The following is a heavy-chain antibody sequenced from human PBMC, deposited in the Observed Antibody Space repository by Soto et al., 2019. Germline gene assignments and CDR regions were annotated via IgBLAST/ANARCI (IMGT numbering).Heavy chain of an antibody. J-gene: IGHJ4*02. D-gene: IGHD1-26*01. Sequence: QVQLVQSRAEVKKPGASVKVSCKASGYNFSGYYMHWVRQAPGQGLEWMGWINPKSGGTKYAQKFQGRVTLTRDTSISTVYMELSRLRSYDTVVYYCARAHVWRHLGASVYLGQGIQVTVSS. CDR2: INPKSGGT. CDR3: ARAHVWRHLGASVY. CDR1: GYNFSGYY. V-gene: IGHV1-2*02.